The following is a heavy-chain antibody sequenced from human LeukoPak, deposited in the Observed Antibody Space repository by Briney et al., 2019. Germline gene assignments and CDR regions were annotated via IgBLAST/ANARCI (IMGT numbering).Heavy chain of an antibody. CDR3: ARFRVEYSSSNWFDP. V-gene: IGHV3-21*01. CDR2: ITTSNYI. Sequence: PGGSLRLSCVVSGFTFSSHSVNWVRQAPGKGLEWVLSITTSNYIFYADSVKGRFTISRDNAKNSLYLQMNSLRAEDTAVYYCARFRVEYSSSNWFDPWGQGTLVTVSS. CDR1: GFTFSSHS. J-gene: IGHJ5*02. D-gene: IGHD6-6*01.